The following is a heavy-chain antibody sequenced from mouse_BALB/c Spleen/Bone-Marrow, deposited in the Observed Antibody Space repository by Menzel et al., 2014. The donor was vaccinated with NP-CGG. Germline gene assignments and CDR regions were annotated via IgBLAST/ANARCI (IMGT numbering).Heavy chain of an antibody. V-gene: IGHV1-4*02. CDR3: AGRYGNYQRYFDL. CDR1: GYTFTSYT. Sequence: QVQLQQSAAELARPGASVKMSCKASGYTFTSYTMHWVKQRPGQGLEWIGYNNPSSGYTEYNQKFKDKTTLTADKSSNTAYMQLSSLTSEDSAVYYCAGRYGNYQRYFDLWGQGTTLTVSS. D-gene: IGHD2-1*01. J-gene: IGHJ2*01. CDR2: NNPSSGYT.